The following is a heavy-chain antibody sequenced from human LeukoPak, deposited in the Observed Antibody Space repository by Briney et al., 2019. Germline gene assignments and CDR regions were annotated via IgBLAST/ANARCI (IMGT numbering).Heavy chain of an antibody. Sequence: GGSLRLSCAASGFTVSDNYMSWVRQAPGKGLEWVSLIYAAGRTYYADSVKGRFTISRDSSRNTLFLQMNTLRAEDTAIYYCAKDRTVGASYWYFDLWGRGTLVTVSS. CDR1: GFTVSDNY. J-gene: IGHJ2*01. V-gene: IGHV3-53*01. CDR2: IYAAGRT. CDR3: AKDRTVGASYWYFDL. D-gene: IGHD1-26*01.